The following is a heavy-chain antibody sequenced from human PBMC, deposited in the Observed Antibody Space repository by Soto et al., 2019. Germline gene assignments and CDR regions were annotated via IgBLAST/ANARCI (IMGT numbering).Heavy chain of an antibody. CDR2: INPATGAA. CDR1: GSPVTAYY. CDR3: ARGGGVGVAGSAAFDM. Sequence: QLHLVQSGAVVKKPGASVTVSCSASGSPVTAYYMHWVRQAPGRGLEWMGGINPATGAAKYTQTFQGRVTMTRDPSTSTVFMELSGLTSEDTAVFYCARGGGVGVAGSAAFDMWGQGTLVTVSS. V-gene: IGHV1-2*02. J-gene: IGHJ3*02. D-gene: IGHD3-3*01.